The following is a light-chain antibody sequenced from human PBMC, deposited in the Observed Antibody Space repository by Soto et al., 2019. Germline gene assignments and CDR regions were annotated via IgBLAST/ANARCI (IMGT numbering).Light chain of an antibody. J-gene: IGKJ2*01. Sequence: DVVMTQSPLSLPVTLGQPASISCRSSQSLXXXXXXXYLNWFQQRPGQSPRRLIYKVSNRDSGVPDRFSGSGSGTDFXXXISRVEAEDVGVYYCMQGTHWPPYTFGQGTKLEIK. CDR1: QSLXXXXXXXY. CDR3: MQGTHWPPYT. V-gene: IGKV2-30*01. CDR2: KVS.